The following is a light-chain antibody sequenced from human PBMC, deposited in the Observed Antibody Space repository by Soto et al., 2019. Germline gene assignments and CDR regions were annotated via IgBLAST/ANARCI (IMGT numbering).Light chain of an antibody. CDR3: CSYAGSSTWV. J-gene: IGLJ3*02. V-gene: IGLV2-23*01. CDR1: SSDVGSYNH. Sequence: QSALTQPASVSGSPGQSITISCTGTSSDVGSYNHVSWYQQYPGKAPKLMIYEGSKRPSGVSNRFSGSQSGNTASLTISGLQAEDEAEYYCCSYAGSSTWVFGGGTKLTVL. CDR2: EGS.